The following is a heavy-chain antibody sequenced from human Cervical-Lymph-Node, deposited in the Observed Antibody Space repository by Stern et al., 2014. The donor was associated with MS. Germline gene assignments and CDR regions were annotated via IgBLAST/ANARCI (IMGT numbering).Heavy chain of an antibody. V-gene: IGHV1-46*01. CDR1: GYTFTSHY. CDR3: ARDVARKYYFDS. D-gene: IGHD2-21*01. Sequence: VHLVESGPEVKKPGASVRVSCKASGYTFTSHYMHWVRQAPGQGLAWMGLINPSTGSSIYAQRFQGRVAMTRDTSSTTVYLELSSLTSEETALYYCARDVARKYYFDSWGQGTLVTVSS. CDR2: INPSTGSS. J-gene: IGHJ4*02.